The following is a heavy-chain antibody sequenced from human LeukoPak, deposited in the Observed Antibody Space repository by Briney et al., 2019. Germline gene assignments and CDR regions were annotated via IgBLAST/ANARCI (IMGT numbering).Heavy chain of an antibody. J-gene: IGHJ4*02. CDR2: LGISGDYA. Sequence: GGSLRLSCVASGFTLRSYAMSWVRQAPGKGLQWVSSLGISGDYAWYAGSVNGRVTSSRDSSKNTLYLQINSLGAEDTAVYYCARGGGGNSDFLTTYTGASLSFAYWGQGALVTVSS. V-gene: IGHV3-23*01. CDR1: GFTLRSYA. CDR3: ARGGGGNSDFLTTYTGASLSFAY. D-gene: IGHD3-9*01.